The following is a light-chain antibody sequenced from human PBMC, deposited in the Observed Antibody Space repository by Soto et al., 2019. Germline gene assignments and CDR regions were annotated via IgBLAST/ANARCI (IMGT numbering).Light chain of an antibody. CDR3: RKKNNWLPVT. J-gene: IGKJ2*01. Sequence: EIVMTQSPATLSVSPGERATLSCRASQSVSSNLAWYQQKPGQAPRLLIYGASTRATGIPARFSGSGSGTDFTLPFGTCQLEVFPVYYCRKKNNWLPVTFAQGPSWRSN. CDR2: GAS. V-gene: IGKV3-15*01. CDR1: QSVSSN.